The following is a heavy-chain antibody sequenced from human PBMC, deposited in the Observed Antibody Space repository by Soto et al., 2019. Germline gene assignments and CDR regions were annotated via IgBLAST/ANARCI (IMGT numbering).Heavy chain of an antibody. Sequence: GGSLRLSCTASGFTFGDYAMSWFRQAPGKGLEWVGFIRSKAYGGTTEYAASVKGRFTISRDDSKSIAYLQMNSLKTEDTAVYYCTARNYYDSSSSFDYWGQGTLVTVSS. CDR2: IRSKAYGGTT. D-gene: IGHD3-22*01. V-gene: IGHV3-49*03. CDR1: GFTFGDYA. J-gene: IGHJ4*02. CDR3: TARNYYDSSSSFDY.